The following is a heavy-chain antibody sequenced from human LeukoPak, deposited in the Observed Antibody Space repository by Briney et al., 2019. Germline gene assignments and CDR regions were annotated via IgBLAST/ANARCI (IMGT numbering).Heavy chain of an antibody. V-gene: IGHV3-11*04. J-gene: IGHJ5*02. CDR2: ISSGDNTR. CDR1: GGSISSSSYY. D-gene: IGHD1-26*01. CDR3: ARGEWFDP. Sequence: LSLTCTVSGGSISSSSYYWGWIRQPPGKGLEWVSYISSGDNTRYYADSVKGRFTISRDNAKNLLYLQMDSLRAEDTAIYYCARGEWFDPWGQGTQVTVSS.